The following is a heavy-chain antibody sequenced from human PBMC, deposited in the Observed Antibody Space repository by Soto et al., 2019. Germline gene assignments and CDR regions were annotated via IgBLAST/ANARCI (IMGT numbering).Heavy chain of an antibody. Sequence: ASVKVSCKVSGYTLTELSMHWVRQAPGKGLEWMGGFEPEDGETIYAQKFQGRVTMTEDTSTDTAYMELSSLRSEDTAVYYCATRQWLVNAALDYWGQGTLVTVSS. CDR2: FEPEDGET. CDR3: ATRQWLVNAALDY. D-gene: IGHD6-19*01. J-gene: IGHJ4*02. CDR1: GYTLTELS. V-gene: IGHV1-24*01.